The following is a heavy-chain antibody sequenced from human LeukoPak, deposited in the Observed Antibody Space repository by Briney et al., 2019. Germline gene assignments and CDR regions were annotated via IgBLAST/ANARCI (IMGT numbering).Heavy chain of an antibody. J-gene: IGHJ4*02. CDR2: ISYDGSNK. V-gene: IGHV3-30-3*01. Sequence: GRSPRLSCAASGFTFSSYAMHWVRQAPGKGLEWVAVISYDGSNKYYADSVKGRFTISRDNSKNTLYLQMNSLRAEDTAVYYCARIYMTTFDYWGQGTLVTVSS. CDR3: ARIYMTTFDY. D-gene: IGHD4-11*01. CDR1: GFTFSSYA.